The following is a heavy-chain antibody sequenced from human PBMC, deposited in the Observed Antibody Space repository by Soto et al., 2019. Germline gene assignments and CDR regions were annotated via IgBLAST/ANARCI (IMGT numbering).Heavy chain of an antibody. D-gene: IGHD2-2*01. J-gene: IGHJ4*02. Sequence: SETLSLTCTVSGGSISSYYWSWIRQPPGKGLEWIGYIYYSGSTNYNPSLKSRVTISVDTSKNQFSLRADDTAVYYCAVGFKAVVPAALRPYGGNSAFDSWGLGTLVTVSS. CDR1: GGSISSYY. V-gene: IGHV4-59*08. CDR2: IYYSGST. CDR3: AVVPAALRPYGGNSAFDS.